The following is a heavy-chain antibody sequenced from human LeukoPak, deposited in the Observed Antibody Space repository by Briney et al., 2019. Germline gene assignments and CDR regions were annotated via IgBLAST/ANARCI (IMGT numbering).Heavy chain of an antibody. CDR2: ISPYSDNT. J-gene: IGHJ4*02. CDR3: ARDRYCSGGSCFFGAAVY. Sequence: GASVKVSCKASGYTFTIYGISWVRQAPGQGLEWMGWISPYSDNTNYAQKLQGRVTMTTDTSTSTAYMELRSLRSDDTAVYYCARDRYCSGGSCFFGAAVYWGQGTLVTVSS. D-gene: IGHD2-15*01. V-gene: IGHV1-18*01. CDR1: GYTFTIYG.